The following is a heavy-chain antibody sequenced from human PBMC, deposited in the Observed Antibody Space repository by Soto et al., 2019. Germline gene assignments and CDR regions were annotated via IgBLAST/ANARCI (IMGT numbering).Heavy chain of an antibody. V-gene: IGHV3-23*01. J-gene: IGHJ4*02. CDR1: GFTVSNYP. Sequence: EVQLLESGGGLVQPGGSLSLSCAASGFTVSNYPMSWVRQAPGKGLERVSHITRGGDRTYDADSVKGRFTISRDNSKNTMYLQLDSLRVEDTAIYFCARGEYSGSYYAFCGQGTLVTVSS. D-gene: IGHD3-10*01. CDR2: ITRGGDRT. CDR3: ARGEYSGSYYAF.